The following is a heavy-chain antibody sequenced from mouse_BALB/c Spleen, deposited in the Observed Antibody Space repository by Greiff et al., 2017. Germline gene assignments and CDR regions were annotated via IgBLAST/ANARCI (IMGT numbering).Heavy chain of an antibody. CDR3: ARYYGSSLDWYFDV. J-gene: IGHJ1*01. CDR2: IDPANGNT. D-gene: IGHD1-1*01. CDR1: GFNIKDTY. Sequence: EVKLQESGAELVKPGASVKLSCTASGFNIKDTYMHWVKQRPEQGLEWIGRIDPANGNTKYDPKFQGKATITADTSSNTAYLQLSSLTSEDTAVYYCARYYGSSLDWYFDVWGAGTTVTVSS. V-gene: IGHV14-3*02.